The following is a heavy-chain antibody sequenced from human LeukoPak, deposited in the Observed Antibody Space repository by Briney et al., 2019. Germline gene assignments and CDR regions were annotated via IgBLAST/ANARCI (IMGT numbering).Heavy chain of an antibody. D-gene: IGHD3-3*01. CDR1: GYSISSGYY. CDR3: ARQLSSYDFWSGYYKT. V-gene: IGHV4-38-2*01. J-gene: IGHJ5*02. Sequence: QASETLSLTCAVSGYSISSGYYWGWIRQPPGKGLEWIGSIYHSGSTYYNPSLKSRVTISVDTSKNQFSLKLSSVTAADTAVYYCARQLSSYDFWSGYYKTWGRGTLVTVSS. CDR2: IYHSGST.